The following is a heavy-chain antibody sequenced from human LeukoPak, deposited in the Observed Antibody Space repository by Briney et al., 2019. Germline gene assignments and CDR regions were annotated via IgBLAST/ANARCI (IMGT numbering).Heavy chain of an antibody. D-gene: IGHD2-2*02. CDR2: IYYSGST. Sequence: SETLSLTFTVSGGSISSYYWSWIRQPPGKGLEWIGYIYYSGSTNYNPSLKSRVTISVDTSKNQFSLKLSSVTAADTAVYYCARVYPHPWYYFDYWGQGTLVTVSS. CDR3: ARVYPHPWYYFDY. J-gene: IGHJ4*02. V-gene: IGHV4-59*12. CDR1: GGSISSYY.